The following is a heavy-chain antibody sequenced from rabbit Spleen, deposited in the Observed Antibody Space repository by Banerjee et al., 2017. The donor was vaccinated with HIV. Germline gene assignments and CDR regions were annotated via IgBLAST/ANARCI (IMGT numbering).Heavy chain of an antibody. Sequence: QEQLVESGGGLGPPEGSLTLTCNASGFDFSSDALSWVRQAPGKGLEYIGWISAGGGTKYARWVNGRFTISKASSTTVTLQMTSLTAADTATYFCAREDAGYAYVHLWGPGTLVTVS. CDR3: AREDAGYAYVHL. V-gene: IGHV1S47*01. D-gene: IGHD6-1*01. J-gene: IGHJ4*01. CDR1: GFDFSSDA. CDR2: ISAGGGT.